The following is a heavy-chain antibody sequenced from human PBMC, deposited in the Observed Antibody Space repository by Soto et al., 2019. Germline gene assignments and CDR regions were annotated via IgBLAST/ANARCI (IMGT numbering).Heavy chain of an antibody. CDR3: AKSPGMYYYDSSGYYHYDY. J-gene: IGHJ4*02. V-gene: IGHV3-23*01. D-gene: IGHD3-22*01. CDR2: ISGSGVST. Sequence: GGVLRLSCAAPGFPFCSYSLSVVRPAPGEGVGWVSAISGSGVSTYYADSVKGRFTISRDNSKNTLYLQMNSLRAEDTAVYYCAKSPGMYYYDSSGYYHYDYWGQGTLVTVSS. CDR1: GFPFCSYS.